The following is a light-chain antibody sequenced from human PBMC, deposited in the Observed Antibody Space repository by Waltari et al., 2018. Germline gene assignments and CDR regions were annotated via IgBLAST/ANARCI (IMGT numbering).Light chain of an antibody. CDR1: TSDIGDYNS. Sequence: QSALTQPASVSGSPGTSITISCTGATSDIGDYNSVSWYQQLPGKAPKLIIYDVSRRPSGVSNRFSGSKSDNTASLTISGLQAEDEADYYCFSFTSTTTVSVFGTGTKVTVL. CDR3: FSFTSTTTVSV. CDR2: DVS. V-gene: IGLV2-14*03. J-gene: IGLJ1*01.